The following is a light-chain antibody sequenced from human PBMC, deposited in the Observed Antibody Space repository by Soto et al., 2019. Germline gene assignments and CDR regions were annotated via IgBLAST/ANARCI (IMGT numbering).Light chain of an antibody. V-gene: IGKV3-15*01. CDR3: QQYHDWPRT. Sequence: EIVMTQSPATPSVSPGERVTLSRRAPQTVSSNLAWYQQRPGQAPRILIYGASTRATDIPARFSGSASGTEFTLTISSLQSEDFAVYYCQQYHDWPRTFGRGTKVDIK. CDR2: GAS. J-gene: IGKJ1*01. CDR1: QTVSSN.